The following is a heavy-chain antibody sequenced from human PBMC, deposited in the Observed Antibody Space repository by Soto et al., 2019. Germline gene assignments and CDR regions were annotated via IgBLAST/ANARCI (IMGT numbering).Heavy chain of an antibody. CDR1: GCSLGTSTW. V-gene: IGHV4-4*02. Sequence: QVQLRETGPGLVKPSGTLSLICSVSGCSLGTSTWWSWFRQSPGKGLQWIGDIYETGRTKYNPSLQSRLTIAVDESKTHLNLKLASVTAADTAVYYCARRKLRFLEWTHGTCDAWGQGNLVIDSS. J-gene: IGHJ4*02. D-gene: IGHD3-3*01. CDR3: ARRKLRFLEWTHGTCDA. CDR2: IYETGRT.